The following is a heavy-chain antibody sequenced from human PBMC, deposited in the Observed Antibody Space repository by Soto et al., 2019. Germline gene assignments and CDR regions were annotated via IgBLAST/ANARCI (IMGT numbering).Heavy chain of an antibody. Sequence: PEEALYLTCTGSGGSISSYYWSLIRQPPGKGLEWIGYIYYSGSTNYNPSLKSRVTISVDTSKNQFSLKLSSVTAADTAVYYCARSVAEREANCLDLWGKGTRVNV. CDR2: IYYSGST. J-gene: IGHJ5*02. V-gene: IGHV4-59*01. CDR3: ARSVAEREANCLDL. CDR1: GGSISSYY. D-gene: IGHD6-19*01.